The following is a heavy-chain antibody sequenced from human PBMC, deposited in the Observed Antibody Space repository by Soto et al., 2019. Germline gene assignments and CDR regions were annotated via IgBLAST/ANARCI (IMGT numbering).Heavy chain of an antibody. J-gene: IGHJ6*02. CDR1: GFTFSSYA. CDR3: AGGGITIFGVVYYGMDV. D-gene: IGHD3-3*01. Sequence: PGGSLRLSCAASGFTFSSYAMHWVRQAPGKGLEWVAVLSYDGSNKYYADSVKGRFTISRYNSKNSLYLQMNCLRAEDTAVYYCAGGGITIFGVVYYGMDVWGQGTTVTVSS. CDR2: LSYDGSNK. V-gene: IGHV3-30-3*01.